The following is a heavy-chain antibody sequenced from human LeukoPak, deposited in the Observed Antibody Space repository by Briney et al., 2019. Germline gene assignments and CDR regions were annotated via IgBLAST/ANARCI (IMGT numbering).Heavy chain of an antibody. CDR3: ARSDSIGSVDY. CDR1: GFSFSIYW. D-gene: IGHD2-21*01. J-gene: IGHJ4*02. Sequence: GGSLRLSCAASGFSFSIYWMSWVRQAPGEGLGWVANINHHGSDKWYVDSVKGRFTIPRDNTDNSLSLQMNSLRDEDTAVYYCARSDSIGSVDYWGQGPLITVPS. CDR2: INHHGSDK. V-gene: IGHV3-7*03.